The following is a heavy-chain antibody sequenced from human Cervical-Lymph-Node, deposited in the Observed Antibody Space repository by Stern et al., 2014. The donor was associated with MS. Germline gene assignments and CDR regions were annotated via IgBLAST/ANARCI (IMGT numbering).Heavy chain of an antibody. CDR1: GFSLSTSGMR. CDR3: ARTTYCSGGSCYPDY. D-gene: IGHD2-15*01. Sequence: ESGPALVKPTQTLTLTCTFSGFSLSTSGMRVNWIRQPPGKALEWLARIDWDDDKFYSTSLKTRLTIFKDTSKNQVVLTMTNMDPVDTATYYCARTTYCSGGSCYPDYWGQGTLVTVSS. V-gene: IGHV2-70*04. J-gene: IGHJ4*02. CDR2: IDWDDDK.